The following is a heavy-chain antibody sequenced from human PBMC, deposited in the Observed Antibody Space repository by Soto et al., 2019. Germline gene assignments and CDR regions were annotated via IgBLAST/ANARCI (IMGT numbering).Heavy chain of an antibody. J-gene: IGHJ5*02. D-gene: IGHD1-1*01. V-gene: IGHV4-31*01. CDR3: AREGGNAILHIDP. CDR2: IYHSGTT. CDR1: GGSISSGGYY. Sequence: QVQLQESGPGLVKPSQTLSLTCSVSGGSISSGGYYWSWIRQHPGKGLEWIAYIYHSGTTYYNPPLKSPVPRSVDTSKTHFSQNLSSVTAADTAVYYCAREGGNAILHIDPWGQGTLVTVSS.